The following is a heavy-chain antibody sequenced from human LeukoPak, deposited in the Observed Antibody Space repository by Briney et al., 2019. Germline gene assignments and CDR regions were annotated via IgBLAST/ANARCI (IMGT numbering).Heavy chain of an antibody. Sequence: SETLSLTCAVYGGSFSGYYWSWIRQPPGKGLEWIGEINHSGSTNYNPSLKSRVTISVDTSKNQFSLKLSSVTAADTAVYHCARRVRYYFDYWGQGTLVTVSS. D-gene: IGHD2-21*01. CDR2: INHSGST. V-gene: IGHV4-34*01. J-gene: IGHJ4*02. CDR1: GGSFSGYY. CDR3: ARRVRYYFDY.